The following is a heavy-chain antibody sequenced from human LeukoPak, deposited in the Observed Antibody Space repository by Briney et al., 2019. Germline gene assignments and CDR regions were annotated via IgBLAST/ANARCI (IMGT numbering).Heavy chain of an antibody. CDR1: GFTFSSYA. CDR3: ARTPAPLWGYNSSGYFDY. D-gene: IGHD3-22*01. J-gene: IGHJ4*02. CDR2: ISYDGSNK. Sequence: GRSLRLSCAASGFTFSSYAMHWVRQAPGKGLEGVAVISYDGSNKYYADSVKGRFAISRDNYKNTLYLQMNSLRAEDKGVYYGARTPAPLWGYNSSGYFDYWGRETLVTVSS. V-gene: IGHV3-30*09.